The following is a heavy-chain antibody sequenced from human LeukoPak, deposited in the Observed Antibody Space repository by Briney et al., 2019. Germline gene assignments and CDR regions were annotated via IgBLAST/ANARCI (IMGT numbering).Heavy chain of an antibody. V-gene: IGHV3-21*01. D-gene: IGHD2-15*01. CDR3: ARLRRNGDSGGFYYYYDS. J-gene: IGHJ4*02. CDR2: INTVASYI. CDR1: GFTFSSFS. Sequence: GGSLRLSCAASGFTFSSFSINWVRQAPGKGLEWVSSINTVASYIYYADSVRGRFTISRDNAKNSLYLQMNSLRAPDTGVYYCARLRRNGDSGGFYYYYDSWGQGTLVTVSS.